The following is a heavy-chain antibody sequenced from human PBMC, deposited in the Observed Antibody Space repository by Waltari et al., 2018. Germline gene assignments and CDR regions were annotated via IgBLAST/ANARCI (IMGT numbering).Heavy chain of an antibody. CDR3: ATYSWTSDFDY. CDR1: GFIFSSFA. J-gene: IGHJ4*02. CDR2: ITSDGGKT. D-gene: IGHD4-4*01. V-gene: IGHV3-23*01. Sequence: EVQMLESGGGLVQPGGSLRPSCAASGFIFSSFAMTWVRQAPGKGLEWVSTITSDGGKTYYADSVKGRFTISRDNSKNTLFLQMNSLRADDTALYYCATYSWTSDFDYWGQGSLVTVSS.